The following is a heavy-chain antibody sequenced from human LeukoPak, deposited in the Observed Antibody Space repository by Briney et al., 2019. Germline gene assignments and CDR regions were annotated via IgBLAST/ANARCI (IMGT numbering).Heavy chain of an antibody. CDR3: ARSGWYYFDY. Sequence: SETLSLTCTISGGSISTYYWSWIRQPPGKGLEWIGYIYYSGSTNYNPSLKSRVTISVDTSKNQFSLKLSSVTAADTAVYYCARSGWYYFDYWGQGTLVTVSS. CDR1: GGSISTYY. CDR2: IYYSGST. V-gene: IGHV4-59*01. D-gene: IGHD6-19*01. J-gene: IGHJ4*02.